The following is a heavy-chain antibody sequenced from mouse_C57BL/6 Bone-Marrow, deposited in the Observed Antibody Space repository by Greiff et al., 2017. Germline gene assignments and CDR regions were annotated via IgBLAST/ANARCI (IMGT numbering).Heavy chain of an antibody. CDR3: TVYYYGSDY. CDR1: GFNIKDDY. CDR2: LDPENGDT. V-gene: IGHV14-4*01. D-gene: IGHD1-1*01. Sequence: VQLQQSGAELVRPGASVKLSCTASGFNIKDDYMHWVKQRPEQGLEWIGWLDPENGDTEYASKFQGKATITADTSSNTAYLQLSSLTSEDTAVYYCTVYYYGSDYWGQGTTLTVSS. J-gene: IGHJ2*01.